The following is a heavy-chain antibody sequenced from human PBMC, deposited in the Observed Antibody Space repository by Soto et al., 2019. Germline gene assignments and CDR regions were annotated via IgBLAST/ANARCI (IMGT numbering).Heavy chain of an antibody. CDR1: GYTFTSYY. J-gene: IGHJ6*02. V-gene: IGHV1-46*01. D-gene: IGHD3-16*01. CDR2: INPSGGST. CDR3: ARERIRFDYYYYYGMDV. Sequence: GASVKVSCKASGYTFTSYYMHWVRQAPGQGLEWMGIINPSGGSTSYAQKFQGRVTMTRDTSTSTVYMELSSLRSEDTAVYYCARERIRFDYYYYYGMDVWGQGTTVTVSS.